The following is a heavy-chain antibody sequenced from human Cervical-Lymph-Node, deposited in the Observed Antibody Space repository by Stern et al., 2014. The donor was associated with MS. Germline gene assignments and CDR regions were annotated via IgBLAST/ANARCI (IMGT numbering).Heavy chain of an antibody. J-gene: IGHJ4*02. D-gene: IGHD5/OR15-5a*01. CDR2: ISYDGTNK. V-gene: IGHV3-30*04. Sequence: VHLVESGGGVVQPGRSLRLSCAASRFTFSSYAIHWVRQAPGTGLAWVALISYDGTNKYYAESVKGRFSISRDNSKNTVYLQMNSLRDDDTAVYHCAREAPSRVCFDYWGQGTLLTVSS. CDR3: AREAPSRVCFDY. CDR1: RFTFSSYA.